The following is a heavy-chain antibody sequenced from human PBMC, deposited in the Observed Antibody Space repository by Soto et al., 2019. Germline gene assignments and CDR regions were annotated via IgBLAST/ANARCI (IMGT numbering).Heavy chain of an antibody. CDR3: ARDMISGEGSRWGDYYYYYGMDL. D-gene: IGHD6-13*01. V-gene: IGHV3-21*01. CDR1: GFTFSSYS. CDR2: ISSSSSYI. Sequence: PGGSLRLSCAASGFTFSSYSMNWVRQPTGKGLEWVSSISSSSSYIYYANSVKGRFTISRDNAKNSLYLQMNSLRAEDTAVYYFARDMISGEGSRWGDYYYYYGMDLWGQGTTVTVSS. J-gene: IGHJ6*02.